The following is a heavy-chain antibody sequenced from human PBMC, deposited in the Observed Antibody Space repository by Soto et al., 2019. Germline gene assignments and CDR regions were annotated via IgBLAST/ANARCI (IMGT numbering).Heavy chain of an antibody. V-gene: IGHV3-7*01. D-gene: IGHD3-9*01. Sequence: GGSLRLSCAASGFTFSSYWMSWVRQAPGKGLEWVANIKQDGSEKYYVDSVKGRFTISRDNAKNSLYLQMNSLRAEDTAVYYCARQGNDILTGYYNVVNFDYWGQGT. CDR3: ARQGNDILTGYYNVVNFDY. CDR1: GFTFSSYW. CDR2: IKQDGSEK. J-gene: IGHJ4*02.